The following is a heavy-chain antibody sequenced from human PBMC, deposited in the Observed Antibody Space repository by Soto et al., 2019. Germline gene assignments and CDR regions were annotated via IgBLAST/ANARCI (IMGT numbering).Heavy chain of an antibody. J-gene: IGHJ4*02. Sequence: GGSLRLSCAASGFTFSSYAMSWVRQSPGKGLEWVSAISGSGGSTYYADSVKGRFTISRDNSKNTMYLQMNSLRADDTAVYYCAKVIALRYFDWFLDYWGQGTLVTVSS. CDR3: AKVIALRYFDWFLDY. CDR2: ISGSGGST. V-gene: IGHV3-23*01. CDR1: GFTFSSYA. D-gene: IGHD3-9*01.